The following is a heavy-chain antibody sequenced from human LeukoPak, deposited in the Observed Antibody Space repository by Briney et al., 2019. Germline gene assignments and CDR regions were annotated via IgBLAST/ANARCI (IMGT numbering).Heavy chain of an antibody. Sequence: SHTLSPARPVYGAFIGSYYWSWVRHPPGEGLEWIGYIYYSGSTNYNPSLKSRVTTSVDTSKNQFSLKLSSVTAADTAVYYCARADSSSWYEVDYWGQGTLVTVSS. CDR1: GAFIGSYY. CDR2: IYYSGST. CDR3: ARADSSSWYEVDY. D-gene: IGHD6-13*01. J-gene: IGHJ4*02. V-gene: IGHV4-59*07.